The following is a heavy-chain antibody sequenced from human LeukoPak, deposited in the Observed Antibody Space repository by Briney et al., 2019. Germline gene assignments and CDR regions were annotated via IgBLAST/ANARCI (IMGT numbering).Heavy chain of an antibody. CDR2: ITSRSSYT. D-gene: IGHD1-1*01. CDR1: GITFSNYN. J-gene: IGHJ6*03. Sequence: GGSLRLSCAAPGITFSNYNMNWVRQAPGKVLEWISAITSRSSYTFYADSVKGRFTISRDNAQNSLYLQMNSLRVEDTAIYYCARDPYNGAYSEGYYYYYMDVWGKGTTVTVSS. CDR3: ARDPYNGAYSEGYYYYYMDV. V-gene: IGHV3-21*01.